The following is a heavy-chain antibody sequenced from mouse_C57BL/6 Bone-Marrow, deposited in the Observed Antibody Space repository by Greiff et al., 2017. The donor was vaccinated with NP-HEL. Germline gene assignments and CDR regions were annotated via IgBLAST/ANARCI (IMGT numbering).Heavy chain of an antibody. CDR2: INPNNGGT. CDR3: ARPPPYGSSCYYSMDY. CDR1: GYTFTDYY. V-gene: IGHV1-26*01. J-gene: IGHJ4*01. D-gene: IGHD1-1*01. Sequence: EVQLQQSGPELVKPGASVKISCKASGYTFTDYYMNWVKQSHGKSLEWIGDINPNNGGTSYNQKFKGKATLTVDKSSSTAYMELRSLTSEDSAVYYCARPPPYGSSCYYSMDYWGQGTSVTVSS.